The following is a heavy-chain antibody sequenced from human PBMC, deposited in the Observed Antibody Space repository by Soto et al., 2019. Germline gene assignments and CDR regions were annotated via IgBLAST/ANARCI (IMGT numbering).Heavy chain of an antibody. J-gene: IGHJ6*02. CDR2: ITWNSHNV. D-gene: IGHD3-10*01. Sequence: EVQLVESGGGLVQPGRSLRLSCAASGFTFDDYAMHWVRQAPGKGLEWVSGITWNSHNVVYADSVKGRFTISRDNAKNALFLQMNSLRPEDTALYYCANEYYGAGSFDYGMDVWGQGTTVTVSS. CDR3: ANEYYGAGSFDYGMDV. V-gene: IGHV3-9*01. CDR1: GFTFDDYA.